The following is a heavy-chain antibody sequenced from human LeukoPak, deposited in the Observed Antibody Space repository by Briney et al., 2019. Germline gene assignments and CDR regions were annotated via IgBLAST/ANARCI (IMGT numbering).Heavy chain of an antibody. D-gene: IGHD3-22*01. V-gene: IGHV3-33*01. CDR2: IWYDGSNK. J-gene: IGHJ4*02. CDR3: ARGVGGSGYYLFDY. CDR1: GFTFSNYG. Sequence: GESLRLSCAASGFTFSNYGMHWVRQAPGKGLEWVAVIWYDGSNKYYADSVKGRFTISRDNSKNTLYLQMNSLRAEDTAVYYCARGVGGSGYYLFDYWGQGTLVTVSS.